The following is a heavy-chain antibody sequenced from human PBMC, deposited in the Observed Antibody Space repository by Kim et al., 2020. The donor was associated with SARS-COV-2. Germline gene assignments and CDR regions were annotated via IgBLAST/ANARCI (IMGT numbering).Heavy chain of an antibody. CDR1: GFTFSSYG. CDR3: AKDIRVGTNTNWFDP. D-gene: IGHD2-21*02. Sequence: GGFLRLSCAASGFTFSSYGMHWVRQAPGKGLEWVAVISYDGSNKYYADSVKGRFTISRDNSKNTLYLQMNSLRAEDTAVYYCAKDIRVGTNTNWFDPWGQGTLVTVSS. V-gene: IGHV3-30*18. J-gene: IGHJ5*02. CDR2: ISYDGSNK.